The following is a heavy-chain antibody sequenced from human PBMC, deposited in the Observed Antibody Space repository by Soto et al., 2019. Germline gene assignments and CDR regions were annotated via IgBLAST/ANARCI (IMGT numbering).Heavy chain of an antibody. CDR3: ASDSTGWFDP. J-gene: IGHJ5*02. V-gene: IGHV1-18*04. CDR2: SSAYNCNT. Sequence: SXKVSYKATGYTXTSYGISLVRQAPGQGLEWIGWSSAYNCNTHYAQKLQGRVTMTTDGSKNQFSLKLRSVTAEDTAVYFCASDSTGWFDPWGQGTLGPVS. D-gene: IGHD7-27*01. CDR1: GYTXTSYG.